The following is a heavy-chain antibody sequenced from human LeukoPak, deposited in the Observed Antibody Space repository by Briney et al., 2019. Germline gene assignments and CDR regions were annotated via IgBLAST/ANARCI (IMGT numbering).Heavy chain of an antibody. Sequence: SETLSLTCTVSGGSISSYYWSWIRQPPGKGPEWIGYIYYSGSTNYNPSLKSRVTISVDTSKNQFSLKLSSVTAADTAVYYCARLKYYYYGMDVWGQGTTVTVSS. CDR2: IYYSGST. CDR3: ARLKYYYYGMDV. CDR1: GGSISSYY. J-gene: IGHJ6*02. V-gene: IGHV4-59*08.